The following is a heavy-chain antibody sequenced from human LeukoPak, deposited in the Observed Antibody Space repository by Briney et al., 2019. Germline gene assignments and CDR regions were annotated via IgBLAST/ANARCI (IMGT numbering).Heavy chain of an antibody. V-gene: IGHV1-2*02. J-gene: IGHJ4*02. D-gene: IGHD2-15*01. CDR3: PTLRGYCSGGSCSKGFLAGGYFDY. CDR2: ISPNSGGT. Sequence: GASVRVSCKASGYTFTGYYMHWVRQAPGQGLEWMGWISPNSGGTNYAQTFKGRVTMTRDTSISTAYMELSRLRSDDTAVYYCPTLRGYCSGGSCSKGFLAGGYFDYWGQRTLVTVSS. CDR1: GYTFTGYY.